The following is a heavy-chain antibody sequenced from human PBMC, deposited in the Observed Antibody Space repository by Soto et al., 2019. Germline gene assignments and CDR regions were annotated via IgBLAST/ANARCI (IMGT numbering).Heavy chain of an antibody. CDR2: ISYDGSNK. CDR3: AKDQAPMVVITTFGDY. Sequence: QVQLVESGGGVVQPGRSLRLSCAASGFTFSSYGMHWVRQAPGKGLEWVAVISYDGSNKYYADSVKGLFTISRDNSKNALYLQMNSLRAEDTAVYYCAKDQAPMVVITTFGDYWGQGTLVTVSS. J-gene: IGHJ4*02. CDR1: GFTFSSYG. D-gene: IGHD3-22*01. V-gene: IGHV3-30*18.